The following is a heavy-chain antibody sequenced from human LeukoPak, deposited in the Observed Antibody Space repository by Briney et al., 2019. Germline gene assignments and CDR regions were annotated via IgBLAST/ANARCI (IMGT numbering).Heavy chain of an antibody. Sequence: SETLSLTCTLSGGSINNCFWSWIRQPAGEGLEWIGRIYTRGSTNYNPSLKSRVTMSVDTSKNQFSLKLSSVTAADTAVYYCARGRYCSADICSGGDAFDIWGQGTMVSVSS. V-gene: IGHV4-4*07. D-gene: IGHD2-15*01. CDR1: GGSINNCF. CDR2: IYTRGST. J-gene: IGHJ3*02. CDR3: ARGRYCSADICSGGDAFDI.